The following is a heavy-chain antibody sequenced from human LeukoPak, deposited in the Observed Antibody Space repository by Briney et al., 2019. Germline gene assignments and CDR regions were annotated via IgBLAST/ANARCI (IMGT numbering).Heavy chain of an antibody. CDR3: ARDHQPREYYYDSSGYYLFDY. V-gene: IGHV3-66*01. CDR1: GFTVSNNY. CDR2: IYGGDST. Sequence: GGSLRLSCAASGFTVSNNYMSWVRQAPGKGLEWVSVIYGGDSTYYADSVKGRFIISRDNAKNSLYLQMNSLRAEDTAVYYCARDHQPREYYYDSSGYYLFDYWGQGTLVTVSS. D-gene: IGHD3-22*01. J-gene: IGHJ4*02.